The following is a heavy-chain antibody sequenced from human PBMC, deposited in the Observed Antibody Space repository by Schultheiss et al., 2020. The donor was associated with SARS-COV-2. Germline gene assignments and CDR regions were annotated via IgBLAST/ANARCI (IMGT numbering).Heavy chain of an antibody. CDR1: GFTFSSYA. D-gene: IGHD2-15*01. CDR2: ISGSGGST. Sequence: GGSLRLSCAASGFTFSSYAMTWVRQAPGKGLEWVSAISGSGGSTYYADSVKGRFTISRDNSKNTLYLQMNSLRAEDTAVYYCANGGYCSGGSCRTISWGQGTLVTVSS. V-gene: IGHV3-23*01. J-gene: IGHJ5*02. CDR3: ANGGYCSGGSCRTIS.